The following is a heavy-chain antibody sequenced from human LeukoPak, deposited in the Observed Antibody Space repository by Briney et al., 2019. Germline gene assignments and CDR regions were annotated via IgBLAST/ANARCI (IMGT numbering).Heavy chain of an antibody. Sequence: SETLSLTCAVSGGSISSGGYSWSWIRQPPGKGLEWIGYIYYSGSTYYNPSLKSRVTISVDTSKNQFSLKLSSVTAADTAVYYCARDPYYYGSGSYSDWFDPWGQGTLVTVSS. CDR2: IYYSGST. CDR1: GGSISSGGYS. CDR3: ARDPYYYGSGSYSDWFDP. V-gene: IGHV4-30-4*01. D-gene: IGHD3-10*01. J-gene: IGHJ5*02.